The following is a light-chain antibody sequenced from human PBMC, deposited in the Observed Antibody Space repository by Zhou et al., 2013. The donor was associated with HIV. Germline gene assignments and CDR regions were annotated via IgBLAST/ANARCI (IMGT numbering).Light chain of an antibody. CDR1: QGISTY. CDR2: AAS. V-gene: IGKV1-8*01. CDR3: QQLNSYT. Sequence: AIRMTQSPSTISASTGDRVTITCRASQGISTYLAWYQQKPGKAPKLLIYAASSLQGGVPSRFSGSGSGTEFTLTISSLQPEDFATYYCQQLNSYTFGPGTKVDIK. J-gene: IGKJ3*01.